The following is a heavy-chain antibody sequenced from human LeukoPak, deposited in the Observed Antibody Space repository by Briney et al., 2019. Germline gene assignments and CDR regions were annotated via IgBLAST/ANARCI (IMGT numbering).Heavy chain of an antibody. J-gene: IGHJ4*02. CDR1: GFTLSSYA. CDR2: IRDSDGRT. CDR3: AKGKGNWNDGILDY. Sequence: TGGSLRLSCAASGFTLSSYAMSWVRQTPGKGLECVSTIRDSDGRTYYADSVEGRFTISRDNSTNTLYLQMNSLRAGDTAIYYCAKGKGNWNDGILDYWGQGTLVTVSS. V-gene: IGHV3-23*01. D-gene: IGHD1-1*01.